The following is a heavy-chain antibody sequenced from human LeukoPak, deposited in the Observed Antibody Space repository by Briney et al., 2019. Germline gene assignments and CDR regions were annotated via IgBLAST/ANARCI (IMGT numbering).Heavy chain of an antibody. CDR1: GCTFSSYA. CDR3: AKRGYPYYYYMDV. D-gene: IGHD1-1*01. V-gene: IGHV3-23*01. CDR2: ISGSGGST. Sequence: GGSLRLSCAASGCTFSSYAMSWVRQAPGKGLEWVSAISGSGGSTYYADSVEGRFTISRDNSKNTLYLQMNSLRAEDTAVYYCAKRGYPYYYYMDVWGKGTTVTVSS. J-gene: IGHJ6*03.